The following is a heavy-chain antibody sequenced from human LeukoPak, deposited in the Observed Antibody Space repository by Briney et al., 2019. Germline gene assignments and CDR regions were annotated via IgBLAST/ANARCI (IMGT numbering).Heavy chain of an antibody. D-gene: IGHD6-19*01. Sequence: ASVKVSCKASGYALTDYYIHWVRQAPGQGLEWMGWITPSSGGTIYAQKFQGRVTMTRDMSISTAYIELRSLRSDDTAVYYCARGGKQWRGGNYFDSWGQGTLVAVSS. CDR3: ARGGKQWRGGNYFDS. CDR1: GYALTDYY. J-gene: IGHJ4*02. V-gene: IGHV1-2*02. CDR2: ITPSSGGT.